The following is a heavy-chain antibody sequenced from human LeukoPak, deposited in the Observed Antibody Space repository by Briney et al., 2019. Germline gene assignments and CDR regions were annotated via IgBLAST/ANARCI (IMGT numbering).Heavy chain of an antibody. V-gene: IGHV3-7*01. CDR3: TRDYRGKDV. D-gene: IGHD3-16*02. Sequence: GGSLRLSCAASGFTFSAYWMSWVRQAPGKGLEWVANIKQDGSDKFYADSMKGRFTISRDNAKNSVYLQMDSLRVEDTAVYNCTRDYRGKDVWGRGTTVTVSS. CDR1: GFTFSAYW. CDR2: IKQDGSDK. J-gene: IGHJ6*02.